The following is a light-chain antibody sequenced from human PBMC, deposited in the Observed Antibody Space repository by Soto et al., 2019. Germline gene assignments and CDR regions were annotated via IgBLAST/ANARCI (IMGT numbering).Light chain of an antibody. CDR3: DSYTSSRAYV. V-gene: IGLV2-11*01. CDR2: DVS. CDR1: SSDVGGYNY. Sequence: QPALTQPRSVSGSPGQSVTISCTGTSSDVGGYNYVSWYQQHPDRAPKLMIYDVSKRPSGVPDRFSGSKSGNTASLTISGLQAEDEADYYCDSYTSSRAYVFGIGTKVTVL. J-gene: IGLJ1*01.